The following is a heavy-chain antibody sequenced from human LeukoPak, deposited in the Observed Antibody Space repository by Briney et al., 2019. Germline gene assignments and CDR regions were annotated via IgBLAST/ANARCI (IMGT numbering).Heavy chain of an antibody. CDR3: ARGRGRGPAAIYGYVDV. D-gene: IGHD2-2*02. CDR1: RGSFSGFF. J-gene: IGHJ6*04. CDR2: ITPGGST. V-gene: IGHV4-34*01. Sequence: SETLSLTCAVYRGSFSGFFWTWVRQPPGKGLEWIGDITPGGSTNYNSSLKSRLSMSLDSSRDQFSLKLSLVTAADTAVYYCARGRGRGPAAIYGYVDVWGKGTTVTVSS.